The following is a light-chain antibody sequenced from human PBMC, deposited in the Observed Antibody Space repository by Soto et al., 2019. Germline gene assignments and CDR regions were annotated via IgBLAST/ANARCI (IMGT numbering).Light chain of an antibody. CDR1: QSISSW. CDR3: QHYNSYSWT. CDR2: DAS. V-gene: IGKV1-5*01. Sequence: DIQMTPSPSSLSESVGARVTLTCRASQSISSWLAWYQQKPGKAPKLLIYDASSLESGVPSRFSGSGSGTEFTLTISSLQPDDFASYYCQHYNSYSWTFGQGTKVDI. J-gene: IGKJ1*01.